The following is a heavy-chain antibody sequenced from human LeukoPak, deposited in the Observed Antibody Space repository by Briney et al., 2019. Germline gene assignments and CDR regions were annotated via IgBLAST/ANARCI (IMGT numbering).Heavy chain of an antibody. Sequence: GGSLRLSCAASGFTFSSYVMHWVRQAPGKGLEWVAVISYDGSNKYYADSVKGRFTISRDNSKNTLYLQMNSLRAEDTAVYYCARGSYCSGGSCYSGGYFDYWGQGTLVTVSS. CDR1: GFTFSSYV. D-gene: IGHD2-15*01. J-gene: IGHJ4*02. CDR2: ISYDGSNK. CDR3: ARGSYCSGGSCYSGGYFDY. V-gene: IGHV3-30*04.